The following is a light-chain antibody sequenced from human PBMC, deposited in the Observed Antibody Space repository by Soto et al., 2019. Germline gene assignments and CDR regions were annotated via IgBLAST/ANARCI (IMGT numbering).Light chain of an antibody. V-gene: IGKV3-20*01. Sequence: EIVLTQSPGTLSLSPGEGFTLSCRAGQIVTSSQLAWYQQKHGQAPRXXVFGASSRVLGIPDRFSGSGSGTDLTITISRLEPEDFAVYDCHHYGSSPLTFGQGTRLEIK. CDR3: HHYGSSPLT. J-gene: IGKJ5*01. CDR2: GAS. CDR1: QIVTSSQ.